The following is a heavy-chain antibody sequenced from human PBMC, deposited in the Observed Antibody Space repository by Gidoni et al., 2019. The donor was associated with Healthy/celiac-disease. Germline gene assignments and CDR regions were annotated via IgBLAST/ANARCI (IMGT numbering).Heavy chain of an antibody. J-gene: IGHJ6*03. V-gene: IGHV3-21*01. D-gene: IGHD3-3*01. CDR2: ISSSSSYI. CDR1: GFTFSSYS. CDR3: ARYPPGITIFGVVINYYYMDV. Sequence: EVQLVESGGGLVKPGGSLRLPCAASGFTFSSYSMNWVRQAPGKGLEGVSSISSSSSYIYYADSVKGRFTISRDNAKNSLYLQMNSLRAEDTAVYYCARYPPGITIFGVVINYYYMDVWGKGTTVTVSS.